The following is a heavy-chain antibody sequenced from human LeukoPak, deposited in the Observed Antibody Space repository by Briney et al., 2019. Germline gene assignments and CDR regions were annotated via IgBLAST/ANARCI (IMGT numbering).Heavy chain of an antibody. CDR1: GFTFSSYA. CDR2: TSYDGSNK. V-gene: IGHV3-30-3*01. CDR3: ARDGVPAAKSSYYYYGMDV. J-gene: IGHJ6*02. D-gene: IGHD2-2*01. Sequence: GGSLRLSCAASGFTFSSYAMHWVRQAPGKGLEWVAVTSYDGSNKYYADSVKGRFTISRDNSKNTLYLQMNSLRAEDTAVYYCARDGVPAAKSSYYYYGMDVWGQGTTVTVSS.